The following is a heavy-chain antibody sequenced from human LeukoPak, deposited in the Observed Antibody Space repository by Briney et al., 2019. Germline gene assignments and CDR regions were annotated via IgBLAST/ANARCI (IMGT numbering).Heavy chain of an antibody. V-gene: IGHV3-23*01. D-gene: IGHD3-22*01. J-gene: IGHJ3*02. CDR1: GFTFRSYA. CDR3: AKDLYDRSGYYYGDAFDI. Sequence: GGSLRLSCAASGFTFRSYAMSWVRQAPGKGLEWVSAISGSGSSTYYADSVKGRFTISRDNSQSTLYLQMNSLRAEDTAVYYCAKDLYDRSGYYYGDAFDIWGQGTMVTVSS. CDR2: ISGSGSST.